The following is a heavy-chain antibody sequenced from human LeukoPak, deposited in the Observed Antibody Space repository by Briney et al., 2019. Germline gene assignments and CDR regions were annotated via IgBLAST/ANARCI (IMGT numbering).Heavy chain of an antibody. Sequence: SVKVSCKASGGTFSSYAISWVRQAPGQGLEWMGGIIPIFGTANYAQKFQGRVTITADESTSTAYMELRSLRSDDTAVYYCARGDYDFWSGYPYYFDYWGQGTLVTVSS. V-gene: IGHV1-69*13. CDR1: GGTFSSYA. CDR3: ARGDYDFWSGYPYYFDY. J-gene: IGHJ4*02. CDR2: IIPIFGTA. D-gene: IGHD3-3*01.